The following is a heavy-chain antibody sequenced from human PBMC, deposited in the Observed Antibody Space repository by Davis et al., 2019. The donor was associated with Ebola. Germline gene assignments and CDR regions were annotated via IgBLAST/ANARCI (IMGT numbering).Heavy chain of an antibody. CDR1: GYTLTALS. V-gene: IGHV1-24*01. D-gene: IGHD6-13*01. CDR3: ATDLTSSSWYVYYYGMDV. J-gene: IGHJ6*02. Sequence: ASVKVSCKVPGYTLTALSMHWVRQAPGKGLEWMGGFDPEDGETIYAQKFQGRVTMTEDTSTDTAYMELSSLRSEDTAVYYCATDLTSSSWYVYYYGMDVWGQGTTVTVSS. CDR2: FDPEDGET.